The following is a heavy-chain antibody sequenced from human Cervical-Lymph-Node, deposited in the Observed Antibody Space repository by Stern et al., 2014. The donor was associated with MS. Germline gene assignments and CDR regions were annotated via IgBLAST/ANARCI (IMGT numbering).Heavy chain of an antibody. CDR1: GYNFTSSA. V-gene: IGHV7-4-1*02. J-gene: IGHJ4*02. D-gene: IGHD2-15*01. CDR3: ATLGAGVFGGSPTGY. CDR2: INAYTGTP. Sequence: VQLVQSGSELKKPGASVKVSCKASGYNFTSSAMNWVRQAPGQGLEWMGWINAYTGTPTYGQDLKGPVGLSLDNFNRTAFLQISNLKGEDSAMYYCATLGAGVFGGSPTGYWGQGTLVTVSS.